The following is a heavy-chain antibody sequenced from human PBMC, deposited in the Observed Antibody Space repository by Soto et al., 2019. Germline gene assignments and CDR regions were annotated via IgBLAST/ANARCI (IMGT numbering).Heavy chain of an antibody. J-gene: IGHJ4*02. V-gene: IGHV3-23*01. CDR1: GFTVNIYA. Sequence: SMKLCCASSGFTVNIYAMGWVRQAPGKGLEWVSAISGSGGSTYYADSVKGRFTISRDNSKNTLYLQMNSLRAEDTAVYYCAKDQRITMIVVVPFDYWGQGTLVTVS. CDR3: AKDQRITMIVVVPFDY. CDR2: ISGSGGST. D-gene: IGHD3-22*01.